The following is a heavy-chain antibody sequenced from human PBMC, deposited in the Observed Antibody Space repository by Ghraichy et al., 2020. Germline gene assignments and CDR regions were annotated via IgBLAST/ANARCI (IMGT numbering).Heavy chain of an antibody. V-gene: IGHV3-53*04. Sequence: SCAASGFTVSSNYMSWVRQAPGKGLEWVSVIYSGGSTYYADSVKGRFTISRHNSKNTLYLQMNSLRAEDTAVYYCARVYGDTPDAFDIWGQGTMVTVSS. D-gene: IGHD4-17*01. CDR2: IYSGGST. J-gene: IGHJ3*02. CDR1: GFTVSSNY. CDR3: ARVYGDTPDAFDI.